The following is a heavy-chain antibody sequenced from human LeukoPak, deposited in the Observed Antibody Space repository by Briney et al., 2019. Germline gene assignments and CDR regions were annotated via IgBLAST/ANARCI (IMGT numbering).Heavy chain of an antibody. CDR3: TRGGSYFDY. J-gene: IGHJ4*02. V-gene: IGHV3-49*04. CDR1: GFTFGDYA. D-gene: IGHD1-26*01. CDR2: IRSKAYGGTT. Sequence: PGGSLRLSCTGSGFTFGDYAMSWVRQAPGKGLEWVGFIRSKAYGGTTEYAASVKGRFTISRDDSKSIAYLQMNSLKTEDTAVYYCTRGGSYFDYWGQGTLVTVSS.